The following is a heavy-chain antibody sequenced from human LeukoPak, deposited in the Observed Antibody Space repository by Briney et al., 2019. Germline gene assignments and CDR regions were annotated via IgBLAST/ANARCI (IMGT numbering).Heavy chain of an antibody. CDR3: ARLIVVGATPGGFDY. Sequence: PETLSLTCTVSGGSISSHYWSWIRQPPGKGLEWIGYIYYSGSTNYNPSLKSRVTISVDTSKNQFSLKLSSVTAADTAVYYCARLIVVGATPGGFDYWGQGTLVTVSS. V-gene: IGHV4-59*11. J-gene: IGHJ4*02. CDR2: IYYSGST. CDR1: GGSISSHY. D-gene: IGHD1-26*01.